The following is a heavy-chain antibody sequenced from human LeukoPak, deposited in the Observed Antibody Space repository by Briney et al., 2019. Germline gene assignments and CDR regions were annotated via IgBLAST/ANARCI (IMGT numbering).Heavy chain of an antibody. CDR2: ISVAGRDT. CDR3: ANLYSSYLDY. CDR1: GFTFSSAA. J-gene: IGHJ4*02. V-gene: IGHV3-23*01. Sequence: PGGSLRLSCATSGFTFSSAAMSWVRQAPGKGLEWVSTISVAGRDTNYADSVKGRFTISRDNSKNTLYLQMNSLRAEDTAVYYCANLYSSYLDYWGQGTLVTVSS. D-gene: IGHD6-6*01.